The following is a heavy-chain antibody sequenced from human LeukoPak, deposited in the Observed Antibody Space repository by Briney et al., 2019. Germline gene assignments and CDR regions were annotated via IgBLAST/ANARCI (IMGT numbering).Heavy chain of an antibody. CDR1: GYTFTGYY. J-gene: IGHJ4*02. D-gene: IGHD1-26*01. CDR3: ARVLYFGGSYYVLNTPFDY. CDR2: INPNSGGT. Sequence: ASVKVSCKASGYTFTGYYMHWVRQAPGQGLEWMGWINPNSGGTNYAQKFQGRVTMTRDTSISTAYMELSRLRSDDTAVYYCARVLYFGGSYYVLNTPFDYWGQGTLVTASS. V-gene: IGHV1-2*02.